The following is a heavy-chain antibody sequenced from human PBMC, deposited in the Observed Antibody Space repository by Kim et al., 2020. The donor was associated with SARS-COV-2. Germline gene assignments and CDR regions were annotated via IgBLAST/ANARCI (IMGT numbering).Heavy chain of an antibody. V-gene: IGHV1-69*06. CDR1: GGTFSSYA. D-gene: IGHD3-10*01. Sequence: SGGTFSSYAISWVRRATGQGLEWMGGIIPIFGTANYAQKFQGRVTITADKSTSTAYMELSSLRSEDTAVYYCARARYGSGSYSDYWGQGTLAT. J-gene: IGHJ4*02. CDR3: ARARYGSGSYSDY. CDR2: IIPIFGTA.